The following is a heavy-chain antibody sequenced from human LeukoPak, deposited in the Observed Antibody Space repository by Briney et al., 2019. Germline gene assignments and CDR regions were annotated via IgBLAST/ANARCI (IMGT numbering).Heavy chain of an antibody. CDR3: ARGGTYNDILSFDP. CDR2: IYYTGST. CDR1: GGCISYYY. V-gene: IGHV4-59*01. J-gene: IGHJ5*02. Sequence: SETLSLTCTVSGGCISYYYWTWIRQSPGKGLEWIGQIYYTGSTYYNPSLKRRVTISVDTSRNQFSLNLTSVTAADTAVYYCARGGTYNDILSFDPWGQGTLVTVSS. D-gene: IGHD3-9*01.